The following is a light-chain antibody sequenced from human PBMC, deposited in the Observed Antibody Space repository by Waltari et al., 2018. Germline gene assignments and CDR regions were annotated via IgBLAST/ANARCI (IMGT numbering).Light chain of an antibody. CDR1: ELGNKY. CDR3: QVWDTSTGDVV. J-gene: IGLJ2*01. CDR2: KAD. Sequence: SYELTQPPSVSVSPGQTTSITCSGAELGNKYTCWYQQKPGQSPVMVIFKADQRPSGITERFTGSNSGNTATLTITGTQPLDEADYYCQVWDTSTGDVVFGGGTKLTVL. V-gene: IGLV3-1*01.